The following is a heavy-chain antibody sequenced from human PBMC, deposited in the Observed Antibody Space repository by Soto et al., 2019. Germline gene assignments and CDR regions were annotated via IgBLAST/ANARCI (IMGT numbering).Heavy chain of an antibody. CDR3: ARDSRRFGSSNWFDP. D-gene: IGHD6-6*01. CDR1: GFTFSSYA. Sequence: VQLVESGGGVVQPGRSLRLSCAASGFTFSSYAMHWVRQAPGKGLEWVAVISYDGSNKYYADSVKGRFTISRDNSKNTLYLQMNSLRAEDTAVYYCARDSRRFGSSNWFDPWGQGTLVTVSS. J-gene: IGHJ5*02. V-gene: IGHV3-30-3*01. CDR2: ISYDGSNK.